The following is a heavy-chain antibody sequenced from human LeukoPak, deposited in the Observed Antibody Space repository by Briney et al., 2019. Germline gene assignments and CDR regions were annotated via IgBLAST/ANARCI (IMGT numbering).Heavy chain of an antibody. CDR2: INPTTGGT. V-gene: IGHV1-46*01. J-gene: IGHJ6*02. CDR1: GYTFTNYY. D-gene: IGHD2-2*01. CDR3: ARCEDIVVVPAAIGSGDYYYYYGMDV. Sequence: ASVKVSCKASGYTFTNYYMHWVRQAPGQGLEWMGIINPTTGGTSYAQKLQGRVTMIRDMSTSTAYMELSSLRSEDTAVYYCARCEDIVVVPAAIGSGDYYYYYGMDVWGQGTTVTVSS.